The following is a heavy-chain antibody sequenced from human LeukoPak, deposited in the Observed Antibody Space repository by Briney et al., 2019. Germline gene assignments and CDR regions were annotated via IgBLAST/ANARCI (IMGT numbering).Heavy chain of an antibody. CDR1: GFTFSTYS. V-gene: IGHV3-21*01. CDR2: ISTSSSYI. Sequence: GGSLRLSCAASGFTFSTYSMNWVRQAPGKGLEWVSFISTSSSYIYYADSVKGRFTISRDNSKNSLYLQMNSLRAEDTAVYYCARDQDWNDRGGLDYWGQGTLVIVSS. J-gene: IGHJ4*02. CDR3: ARDQDWNDRGGLDY. D-gene: IGHD1-1*01.